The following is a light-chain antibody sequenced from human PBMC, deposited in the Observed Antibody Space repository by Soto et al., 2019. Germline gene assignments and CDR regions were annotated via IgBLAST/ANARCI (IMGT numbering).Light chain of an antibody. Sequence: QSALTQPASVSGSPGQSITISCTGTSSDIGGYNYVSWYQQHPGEAPKLMIYEVSNRPSGVSYRFSASKSGNTASLTISGLRAEDEADYYCSSYTSSNTWVFGGGTKVTVL. CDR3: SSYTSSNTWV. J-gene: IGLJ3*02. CDR2: EVS. V-gene: IGLV2-14*01. CDR1: SSDIGGYNY.